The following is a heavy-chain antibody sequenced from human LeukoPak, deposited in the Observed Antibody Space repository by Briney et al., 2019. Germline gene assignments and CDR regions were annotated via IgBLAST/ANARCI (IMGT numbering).Heavy chain of an antibody. CDR3: ARVEVSHYYGSGSYYFYYFDY. J-gene: IGHJ4*02. Sequence: SETLSVTCTASGGSISSYYWSWIRQPAGKGVEWIGYIYYGGSTYYNPSLKSRVTISVDTSKNQFSLKLSSVTAADTAVYYCARVEVSHYYGSGSYYFYYFDYWGQGTLVTVSS. CDR2: IYYGGST. D-gene: IGHD3-10*01. V-gene: IGHV4-59*06. CDR1: GGSISSYY.